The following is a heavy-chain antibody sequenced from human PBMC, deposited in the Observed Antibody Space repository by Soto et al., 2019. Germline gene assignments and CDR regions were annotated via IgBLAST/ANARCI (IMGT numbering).Heavy chain of an antibody. CDR2: IKSKADGETT. D-gene: IGHD3-10*01. CDR1: KVTAW. J-gene: IGHJ6*02. V-gene: IGHV3-15*01. CDR3: GDLDVYYFGMDV. Sequence: EVQLVASGGGLVKPGGSLRLSCAASKVTAWMSWARQAPGKGLEWVGRIKSKADGETTDYAAPVQGRFTISRDASKDAVYLEMNSLKSEDTSVYSCGDLDVYYFGMDVWGQGITVSVSS.